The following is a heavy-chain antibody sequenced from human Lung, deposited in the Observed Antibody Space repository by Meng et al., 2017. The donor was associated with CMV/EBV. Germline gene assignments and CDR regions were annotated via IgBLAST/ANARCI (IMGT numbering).Heavy chain of an antibody. CDR1: GGSISSYY. CDR2: IYYSGST. J-gene: IGHJ6*02. Sequence: SXTLSLXCTVSGGSISSYYWSWIRQPPGKGLEWIGYIYYSGSTNYNPSLKSRVTISVDTSKNKFSLKLSSVTAADTAVYYCARGGYYDFWSGYSYYYYYGMDVWXQGTXVTVSS. CDR3: ARGGYYDFWSGYSYYYYYGMDV. D-gene: IGHD3-3*01. V-gene: IGHV4-59*01.